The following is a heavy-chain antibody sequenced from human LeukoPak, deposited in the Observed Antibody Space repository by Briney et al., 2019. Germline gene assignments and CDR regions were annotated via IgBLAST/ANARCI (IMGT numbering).Heavy chain of an antibody. CDR2: ISSSSSYT. CDR1: GFTFSDYY. CDR3: ARPGFYYGSGSYYGY. D-gene: IGHD3-10*01. V-gene: IGHV3-11*06. Sequence: GGSLRLSCAASGFTFSDYYMSWIRQAPGKGQEWVSYISSSSSYTNYADSVKGRFTISRDNAKNSLYLQMNSLRAEDTAVYYCARPGFYYGSGSYYGYWGQGTLVTVSS. J-gene: IGHJ4*02.